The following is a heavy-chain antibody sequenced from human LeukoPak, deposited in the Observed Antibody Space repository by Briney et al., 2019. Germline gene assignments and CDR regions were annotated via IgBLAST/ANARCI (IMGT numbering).Heavy chain of an antibody. V-gene: IGHV4-61*01. J-gene: IGHJ4*02. CDR3: AATEVVVPAAPFETFDY. D-gene: IGHD2-2*01. Sequence: SETLSLTCTVSGGSVSSGSYYWSWIRQPPGKGLEWTGYIYYSGSTNYNPSLKSRVTISVDTSKNQFSLKLSSVTAADTAVYYCAATEVVVPAAPFETFDYWGQGTLVTVSS. CDR2: IYYSGST. CDR1: GGSVSSGSYY.